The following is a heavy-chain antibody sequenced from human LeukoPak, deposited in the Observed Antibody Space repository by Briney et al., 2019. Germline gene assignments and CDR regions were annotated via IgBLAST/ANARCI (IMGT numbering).Heavy chain of an antibody. CDR1: GFTFSSYS. V-gene: IGHV3-21*01. Sequence: GGSLRLSCAASGFTFSSYSMNWVRQAPGKGLEWVSSISSSSSYIYYADSVKGRFTISRDNAKNSLYLQMNSLRAEDTAVYYCAKSISINYYDSSGSRAVDYWGQGTLVTVSS. CDR2: ISSSSSYI. CDR3: AKSISINYYDSSGSRAVDY. D-gene: IGHD3-22*01. J-gene: IGHJ4*02.